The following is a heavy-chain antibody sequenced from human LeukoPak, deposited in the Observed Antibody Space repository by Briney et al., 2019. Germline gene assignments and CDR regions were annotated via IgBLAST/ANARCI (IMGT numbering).Heavy chain of an antibody. CDR3: ARGGRYYDFWSGLPYYYYMDV. CDR1: GYTFTSYD. D-gene: IGHD3-3*01. J-gene: IGHJ6*03. CDR2: MNPNSGNT. Sequence: GASVKVSCKASGYTFTSYDINWVRQATGQGLEWMGWMNPNSGNTGYAQKFQGRVTMTRNTSISTAYMELSSLRSEDTAVYYCARGGRYYDFWSGLPYYYYMDVWGKGTTVTVSS. V-gene: IGHV1-8*01.